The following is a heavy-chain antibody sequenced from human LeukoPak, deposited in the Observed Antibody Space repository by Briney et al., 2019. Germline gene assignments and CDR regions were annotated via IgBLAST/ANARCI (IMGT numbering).Heavy chain of an antibody. J-gene: IGHJ4*02. Sequence: GGSLRLSCAASGFTFSAYAMHWVRQAPGKGLEWVAILSNDGNNKYYADSVKGRFTISRDNSKNTLYLQINSLRAEDTAVYYCAKSLSSTWYYFDYWGQGTLVTVSS. D-gene: IGHD6-13*01. CDR1: GFTFSAYA. V-gene: IGHV3-30*18. CDR2: LSNDGNNK. CDR3: AKSLSSTWYYFDY.